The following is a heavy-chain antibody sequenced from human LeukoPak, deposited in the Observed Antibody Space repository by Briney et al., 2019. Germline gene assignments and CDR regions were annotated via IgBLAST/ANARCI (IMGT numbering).Heavy chain of an antibody. CDR2: IYYSGST. D-gene: IGHD4-23*01. J-gene: IGHJ6*03. V-gene: IGHV4-31*03. CDR3: ARDFPYGGNPGYYMDV. Sequence: PSQTLSLTCTVSGGSINSGGYYWSWIRQHPGKGLEWIGYIYYSGSTYYNPSLKSRVTISVDTSKNQFSLKLSSVTAADTAVYYCARDFPYGGNPGYYMDVWGKRTTVTVSS. CDR1: GGSINSGGYY.